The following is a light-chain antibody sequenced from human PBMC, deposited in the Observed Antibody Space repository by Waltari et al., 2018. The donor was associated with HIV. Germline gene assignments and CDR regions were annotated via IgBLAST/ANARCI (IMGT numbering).Light chain of an antibody. J-gene: IGLJ1*01. CDR2: EVT. Sequence: QSALTQPPSASGSPGQSVTISCTGTSSDVGGYNYVSWYQQHPDKAPKLMIYEVTKRASGVPDRFSGSESGNTASLTISGLQAEDEADYYCSSYAGSNTFVFGTGTKVTVL. CDR1: SSDVGGYNY. CDR3: SSYAGSNTFV. V-gene: IGLV2-8*01.